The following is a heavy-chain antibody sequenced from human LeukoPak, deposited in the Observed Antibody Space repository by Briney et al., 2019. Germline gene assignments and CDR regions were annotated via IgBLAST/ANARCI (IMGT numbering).Heavy chain of an antibody. CDR3: ARQGLGTYYYGSGKSGNAFDI. D-gene: IGHD3-10*01. J-gene: IGHJ3*02. Sequence: GESLKISCKGSGYSFTSYWIGWVRQMPGKGLEWMGIIYPGDSDTRYSPSFQGQVTISADKSISTAYLQWSSLKASDTAMYDCARQGLGTYYYGSGKSGNAFDIWGQGTMVTVSS. CDR2: IYPGDSDT. CDR1: GYSFTSYW. V-gene: IGHV5-51*01.